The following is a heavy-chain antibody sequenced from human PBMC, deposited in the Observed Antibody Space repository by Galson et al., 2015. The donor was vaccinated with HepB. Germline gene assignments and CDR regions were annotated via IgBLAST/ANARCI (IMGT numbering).Heavy chain of an antibody. CDR3: ARDDFWSDSYAFDI. Sequence: SVKVSCKASGYTFTGYHMQWVRQAPGQGLEWMGWINPDSGGTNYAQKFQGRVTMTRDTSITTVYMELSRLRSDDTAVYYCARDDFWSDSYAFDIWGQGTMVTVSS. D-gene: IGHD3-3*01. CDR2: INPDSGGT. J-gene: IGHJ3*02. CDR1: GYTFTGYH. V-gene: IGHV1-2*02.